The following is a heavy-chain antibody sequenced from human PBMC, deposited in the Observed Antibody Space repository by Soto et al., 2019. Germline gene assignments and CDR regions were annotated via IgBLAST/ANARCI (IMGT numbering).Heavy chain of an antibody. V-gene: IGHV4-4*07. J-gene: IGHJ4*02. Sequence: PSETLPLTCPVPGASITGSSHWSCIRHPAGKVLEWVGRISLSATTNYNPTLSSRVTMAADASKNQSSLRLASVPAADTALYYCARGMTPPGAPAWYYFDSWGQGTLVTVS. CDR1: GASITGSSH. CDR3: ARGMTPPGAPAWYYFDS. D-gene: IGHD2-8*02. CDR2: ISLSATT.